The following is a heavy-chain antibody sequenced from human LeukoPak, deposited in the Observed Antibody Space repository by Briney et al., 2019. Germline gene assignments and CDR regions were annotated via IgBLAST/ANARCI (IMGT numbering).Heavy chain of an antibody. CDR3: ARSRWFGEPNDAFDI. V-gene: IGHV1-2*06. J-gene: IGHJ3*02. D-gene: IGHD3-10*01. Sequence: ASVKVSCKASGYTFTCYYMHWVRQAPGQGLEWMGRINPNSGDTDYAQNFQDRVTMNRDTYISTAYMELSSLRSDDTAVYYCARSRWFGEPNDAFDIWCQGTMVTVSS. CDR2: INPNSGDT. CDR1: GYTFTCYY.